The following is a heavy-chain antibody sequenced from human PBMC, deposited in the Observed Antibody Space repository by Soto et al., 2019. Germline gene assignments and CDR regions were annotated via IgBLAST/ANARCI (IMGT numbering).Heavy chain of an antibody. CDR3: VKDRAFRTVAGTDH. D-gene: IGHD6-19*01. CDR2: IIGSGDST. CDR1: GFTFRSYG. J-gene: IGHJ4*02. V-gene: IGHV3-23*01. Sequence: EVLLLESGGGLVQPGGSLRLSCVTSGFTFRSYGMNWVRQAPGGGLEWVANIIGSGDSTSYADSVKGRFTLSRDNSQNTLFLQMDRLRVDDTATDYCVKDRAFRTVAGTDHWGQGALVTVSS.